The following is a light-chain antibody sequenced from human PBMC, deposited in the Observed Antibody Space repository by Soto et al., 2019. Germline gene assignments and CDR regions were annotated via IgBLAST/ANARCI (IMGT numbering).Light chain of an antibody. J-gene: IGKJ5*01. Sequence: EKVLTQSPGTLSLSPGERATLSCRASQTVSSYLTWYQQRPGQAPRPLISGASRRATGIPDRFSGSGSGTDFALTISRLEPEDFALYYCQQYGTSPITFGQGTRLEI. CDR1: QTVSSY. CDR3: QQYGTSPIT. CDR2: GAS. V-gene: IGKV3-20*01.